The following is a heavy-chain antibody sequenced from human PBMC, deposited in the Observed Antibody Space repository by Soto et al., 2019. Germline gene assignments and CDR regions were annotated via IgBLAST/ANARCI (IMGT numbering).Heavy chain of an antibody. CDR3: ARATYSSGWYGHRYYFDY. CDR2: IYHSGST. V-gene: IGHV4-30-2*01. Sequence: PSETLSLTCAVSGGSISSGGYSWSWIRQPPGKGLEWIGYIYHSGSTYYNPSLKSRVTISVDRSKNQFSLKLSSVTAADTAVYYCARATYSSGWYGHRYYFDYWGQGTLVTVSS. J-gene: IGHJ4*02. CDR1: GGSISSGGYS. D-gene: IGHD6-19*01.